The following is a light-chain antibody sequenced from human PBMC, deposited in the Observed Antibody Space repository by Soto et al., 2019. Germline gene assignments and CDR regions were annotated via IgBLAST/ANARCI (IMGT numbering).Light chain of an antibody. J-gene: IGKJ1*01. CDR3: QQYGSSSWT. CDR2: AAS. Sequence: EIVLTQSPGTLSSSPGERATLSYRASQSVSSSYFAWYQQKPGQAPRLLIYAASSRATGIPDRFSGSGSGTDFTLTISRLEPEDFAVYYCQQYGSSSWTFGQGTRVEI. V-gene: IGKV3-20*01. CDR1: QSVSSSY.